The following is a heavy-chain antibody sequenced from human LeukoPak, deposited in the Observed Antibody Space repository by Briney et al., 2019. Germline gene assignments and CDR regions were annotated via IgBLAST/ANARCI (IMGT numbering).Heavy chain of an antibody. CDR1: GFSFGSYG. CDR3: AKEGRSLQTY. D-gene: IGHD5-24*01. V-gene: IGHV3-7*03. CDR2: IKVDGTET. Sequence: PGGSLRLSCAASGFSFGSYGMNWVRLAPGKGLEWVANIKVDGTETYYVDSVKGRFTISRDNAKNSLYLQMNSLRVEDTAVYYCAKEGRSLQTYWGQGTLVTVSS. J-gene: IGHJ4*02.